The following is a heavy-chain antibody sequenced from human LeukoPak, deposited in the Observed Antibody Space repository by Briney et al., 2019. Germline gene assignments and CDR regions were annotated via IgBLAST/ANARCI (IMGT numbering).Heavy chain of an antibody. CDR1: GFTFSSYG. D-gene: IGHD3-22*01. J-gene: IGHJ4*02. CDR3: AKDLPLYDSSGYYQYYFDY. V-gene: IGHV3-30*02. Sequence: GGPLRLSCAASGFTFSSYGMHWVRQAPGKGLEWVAFIRYDGSNKYYADSVKGRFTISRDNSKNTLYLQMNSLRAEDTAVYYCAKDLPLYDSSGYYQYYFDYWGQGTLVTVSS. CDR2: IRYDGSNK.